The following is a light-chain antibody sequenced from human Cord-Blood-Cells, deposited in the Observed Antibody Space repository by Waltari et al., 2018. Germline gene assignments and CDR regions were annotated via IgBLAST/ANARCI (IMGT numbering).Light chain of an antibody. CDR1: QSISSY. V-gene: IGKV1-39*01. CDR3: QQSYSTLWT. Sequence: DIQMTQSPSSLSASVADRVTITCRASQSISSYLNWYQQKPGKAPKHLIYAASSLQSGVPSRFSGSGSGTDFTLTISSLQPEDFATYYCQQSYSTLWTFGQGTKVEIK. J-gene: IGKJ1*01. CDR2: AAS.